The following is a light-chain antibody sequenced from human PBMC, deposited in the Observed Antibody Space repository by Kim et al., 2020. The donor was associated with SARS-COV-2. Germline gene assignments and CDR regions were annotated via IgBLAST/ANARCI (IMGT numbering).Light chain of an antibody. CDR3: HSRDSSGDHRV. J-gene: IGLJ3*02. CDR2: GKN. CDR1: SLRTYY. V-gene: IGLV3-19*01. Sequence: SSELTQDPAVSVALGQTVRISCHGDSLRTYYTSWXQQKPGQAPVLVIFGKNNRPSGIPDRFSGSSSGTTASLTITGAQAEDEADYYCHSRDSSGDHRVFG.